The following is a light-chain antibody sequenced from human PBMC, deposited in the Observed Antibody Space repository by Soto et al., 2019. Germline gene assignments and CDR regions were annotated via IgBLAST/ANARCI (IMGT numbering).Light chain of an antibody. CDR2: DAS. CDR3: QQYNSYWA. CDR1: QSVSSG. J-gene: IGKJ1*01. Sequence: DIQMTQSPSTLSASVGDRVTITCRASQSVSSGVAWYQQKPGEAPKLLIYDASSLESGDPSRLSGSGSGPEFAFPISRLQPDDFATYYRQQYNSYWAFGQGTKVEI. V-gene: IGKV1-5*01.